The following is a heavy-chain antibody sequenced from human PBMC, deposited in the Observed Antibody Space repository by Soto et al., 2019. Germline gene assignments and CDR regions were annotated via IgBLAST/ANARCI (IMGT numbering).Heavy chain of an antibody. CDR3: AREPDYGDYVARYYGMDV. CDR1: GGSISSGGYY. V-gene: IGHV4-31*03. J-gene: IGHJ6*02. D-gene: IGHD4-17*01. Sequence: PSETLSLTCTVSGGSISSGGYYWSWIRQHPGKGLEWIGYIYYSGSTYYNPSLKSRVTISVDTSKNQFSLKLSSVTAADTAVYYCAREPDYGDYVARYYGMDVWGQGTTVTVSS. CDR2: IYYSGST.